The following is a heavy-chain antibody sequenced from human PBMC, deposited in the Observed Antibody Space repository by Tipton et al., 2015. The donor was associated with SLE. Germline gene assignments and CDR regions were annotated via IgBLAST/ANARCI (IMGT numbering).Heavy chain of an antibody. CDR1: GGSISSHY. V-gene: IGHV4-59*11. Sequence: TLSLTCTVSGGSISSHYWSWIRQPPGKGLEWIGYIYYSGSTNYNPSLKSRVTISVDTSKNQFSLKLSSVTAADTAVYYCASVRNYDSSGYYKAEYFQHWGQGTLVTVSS. J-gene: IGHJ1*01. CDR2: IYYSGST. D-gene: IGHD3-22*01. CDR3: ASVRNYDSSGYYKAEYFQH.